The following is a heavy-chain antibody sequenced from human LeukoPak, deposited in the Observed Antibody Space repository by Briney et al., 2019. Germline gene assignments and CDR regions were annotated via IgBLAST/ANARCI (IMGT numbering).Heavy chain of an antibody. CDR3: ASRSGYDFYIDY. D-gene: IGHD5-12*01. J-gene: IGHJ4*02. Sequence: SETLSLTCTVSGGSISSYYWGWIRQPPGKGLEWIGSIYYSGSTYYNPSLKSRVTISVDTSKNQFSLKLSSVTAADTAVYYCASRSGYDFYIDYWGQGTLVTVSS. V-gene: IGHV4-39*01. CDR1: GGSISSYY. CDR2: IYYSGST.